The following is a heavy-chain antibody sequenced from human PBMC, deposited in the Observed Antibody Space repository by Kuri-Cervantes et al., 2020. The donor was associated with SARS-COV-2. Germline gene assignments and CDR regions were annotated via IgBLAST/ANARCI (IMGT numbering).Heavy chain of an antibody. Sequence: SGTLSLTFAVFGYSISSVYYWGWIRQPPGKGLEWIGGIYHSGNTYYNPSLKSRVTISVETSKNQCPLKLSSVTAADTAVYYCARHGGIAVAGTFDYWGQGTLVTVSS. CDR1: GYSISSVYY. J-gene: IGHJ4*02. V-gene: IGHV4-38-2*01. D-gene: IGHD6-19*01. CDR2: IYHSGNT. CDR3: ARHGGIAVAGTFDY.